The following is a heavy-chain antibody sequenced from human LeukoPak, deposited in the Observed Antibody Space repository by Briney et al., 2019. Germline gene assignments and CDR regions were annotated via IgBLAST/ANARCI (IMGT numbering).Heavy chain of an antibody. Sequence: GSLRLSCAASGFTFSDSCMSWVRQPPGKGLEWVGYIYYSGSTNYNPYLKSRVTISVDTSKNQFSLKLSSVTAADTAVYYCASGLSFDYWGQGTLVTVSS. V-gene: IGHV4-59*01. J-gene: IGHJ4*02. CDR2: IYYSGST. D-gene: IGHD2/OR15-2a*01. CDR1: GFTFSDSC. CDR3: ASGLSFDY.